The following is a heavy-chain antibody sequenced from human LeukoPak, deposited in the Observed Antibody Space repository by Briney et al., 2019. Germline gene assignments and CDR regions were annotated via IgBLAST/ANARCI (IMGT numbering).Heavy chain of an antibody. D-gene: IGHD3-16*01. CDR2: IYTSGST. Sequence: SETLSLTCTVSGGSISSYYWSWIRQPAGKGLEWIGCIYTSGSTNYNPSLKSRVTMSVDTSKNQCTLKLSSVTAAGTAVYYCARVGDYALKDWGQGTLVTVSS. J-gene: IGHJ4*02. CDR1: GGSISSYY. V-gene: IGHV4-4*07. CDR3: ARVGDYALKD.